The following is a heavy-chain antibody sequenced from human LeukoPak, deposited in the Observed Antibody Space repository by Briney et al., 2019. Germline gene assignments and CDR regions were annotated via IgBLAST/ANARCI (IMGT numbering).Heavy chain of an antibody. J-gene: IGHJ4*02. CDR3: AGDYNFLTGLNY. CDR1: GLTFSGSG. D-gene: IGHD3-9*01. CDR2: IGRQGDSDAT. V-gene: IGHV3-73*01. Sequence: GGSLRLSCAASGLTFSGSGIHWVRQASGKGLEWLGRIGRQGDSDATRYAASLKGKFTISRVDSRNTAYLQMNSLKAEDTAVYYCAGDYNFLTGLNYWGQGTLVTVSS.